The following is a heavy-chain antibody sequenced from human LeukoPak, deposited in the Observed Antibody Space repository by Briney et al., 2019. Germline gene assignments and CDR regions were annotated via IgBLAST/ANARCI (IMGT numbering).Heavy chain of an antibody. CDR3: AKDQRNWGWGFDS. V-gene: IGHV3-33*06. D-gene: IGHD7-27*01. Sequence: PGRSLRLSCAASGFTFSVYGMHWVRQAPGKGLEWVAVMWYDGSNKYYADSVKGRFTISRDNSKNTLYLQMNSLRGEDTAIYYCAKDQRNWGWGFDSWGQGTLVTVSS. CDR2: MWYDGSNK. J-gene: IGHJ4*02. CDR1: GFTFSVYG.